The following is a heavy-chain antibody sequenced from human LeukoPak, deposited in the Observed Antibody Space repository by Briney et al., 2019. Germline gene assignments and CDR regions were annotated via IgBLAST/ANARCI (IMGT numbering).Heavy chain of an antibody. CDR2: INPNSGGT. Sequence: ASVKVSCKPSGYTFTGYYMHWVRQAPGQGLEWMGWINPNSGGTNYAQKFQGRVTMTRDTSISTAYMELSRLRSDDTAVYYCARDLGSSSSDAFDIWGQGTMVTVSS. CDR3: ARDLGSSSSDAFDI. D-gene: IGHD6-6*01. J-gene: IGHJ3*02. V-gene: IGHV1-2*02. CDR1: GYTFTGYY.